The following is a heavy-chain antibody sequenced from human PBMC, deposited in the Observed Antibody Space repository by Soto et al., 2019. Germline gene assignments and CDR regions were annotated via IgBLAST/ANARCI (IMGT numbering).Heavy chain of an antibody. J-gene: IGHJ4*02. CDR1: EFTFSSYW. CDR3: ARHYDSSGYYFSY. V-gene: IGHV3-7*03. D-gene: IGHD3-22*01. CDR2: IKQDGSEK. Sequence: EVQLVESGGGLVQPGGSLRLSCAASEFTFSSYWMSWVRQAPGKGLEWVANIKQDGSEKYYVDSVKGRFTISRDNAKNSLYLQMNSLRAEDTAVYYCARHYDSSGYYFSYWGQGTLVTVSS.